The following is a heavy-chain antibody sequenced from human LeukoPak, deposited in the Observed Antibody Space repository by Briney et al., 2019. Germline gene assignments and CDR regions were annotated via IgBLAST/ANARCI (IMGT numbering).Heavy chain of an antibody. D-gene: IGHD3-10*01. V-gene: IGHV4-59*01. CDR3: ARDFPLWFGELASNWFDP. CDR1: GGSISSYY. Sequence: PSETLSLTCTVSGGSISSYYWSWIRQPPGKGLEWIGYIYYSGSTNYNPSLKSRVTISVDTSKNQFSLKLSSVTAADTAVYYCARDFPLWFGELASNWFDPWGQGTLVTVSS. CDR2: IYYSGST. J-gene: IGHJ5*02.